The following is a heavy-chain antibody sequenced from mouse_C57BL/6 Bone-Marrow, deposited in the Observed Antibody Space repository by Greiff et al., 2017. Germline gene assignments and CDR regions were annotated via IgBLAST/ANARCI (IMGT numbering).Heavy chain of an antibody. CDR2: INPYNGGT. J-gene: IGHJ2*01. CDR1: GYTFTDYY. Sequence: VQLQQSGPVLVKPGASVKMSCKASGYTFTDYYMNWVKQSHGKSLEWIGVINPYNGGTSYNQKFKGKATLTVDKSSSTAYMELNSLTSEDSAVYYCARRDSWYFDYWGQGTTLTVAS. V-gene: IGHV1-19*01. D-gene: IGHD3-3*01. CDR3: ARRDSWYFDY.